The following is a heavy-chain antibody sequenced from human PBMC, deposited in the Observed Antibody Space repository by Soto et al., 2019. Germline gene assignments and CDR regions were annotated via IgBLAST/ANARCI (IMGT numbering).Heavy chain of an antibody. V-gene: IGHV3-30*03. J-gene: IGHJ3*02. D-gene: IGHD3-3*01. CDR1: GFTFSGYG. Sequence: GGSLRLSCAASGFTFSGYGMHWVRQAPGKGLEWVAVISYDGSNKYYADSVKGRFTISRDNSKNTLYLQMNSLRAEDTAVYYCARGEYYDFWSGYHHDAFEIWGQGTMVTVSS. CDR3: ARGEYYDFWSGYHHDAFEI. CDR2: ISYDGSNK.